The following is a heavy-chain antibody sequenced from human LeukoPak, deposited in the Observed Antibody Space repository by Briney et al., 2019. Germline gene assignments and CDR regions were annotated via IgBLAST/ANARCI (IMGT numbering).Heavy chain of an antibody. CDR1: GFSFSVYA. V-gene: IGHV3-23*01. CDR3: AKARGATVNDPADY. Sequence: GGSLRLSCAASGFSFSVYAMNWVRQAPGKGLEWVSSFGGSGGGPWHAASVKGRFSISRDNSKNTLYLQMSSLSDEDTALYYCAKARGATVNDPADYWGQGILVSVSS. J-gene: IGHJ4*02. D-gene: IGHD1-26*01. CDR2: FGGSGGGP.